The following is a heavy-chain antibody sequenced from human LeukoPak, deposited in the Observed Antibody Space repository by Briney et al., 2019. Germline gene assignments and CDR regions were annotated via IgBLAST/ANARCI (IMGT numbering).Heavy chain of an antibody. CDR2: IYYSGST. D-gene: IGHD3-22*01. V-gene: IGHV4-59*01. CDR3: ARAESSGYYSYYFDY. Sequence: SETLSLTCTVSGGSISSYYWSWIRQPPGKGLEWIGYIYYSGSTNYNPSLKSRVTISVDTSKNQFSLKLSSVTAADTAVYYCARAESSGYYSYYFDYWGQGTLVTVSS. CDR1: GGSISSYY. J-gene: IGHJ4*02.